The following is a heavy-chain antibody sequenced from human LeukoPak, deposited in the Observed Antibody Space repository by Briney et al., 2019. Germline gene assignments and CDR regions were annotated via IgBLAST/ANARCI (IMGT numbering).Heavy chain of an antibody. CDR3: AKDLSARDSPSWFDP. CDR1: GFTFSSYA. V-gene: IGHV3-23*01. Sequence: GGSLTPSCAASGFTFSSYAMSWVRQAPGKGLEWVSAISGSGGSTYYADSVKGRFTISRDNSKNTLYLQMNSLRAEDTAVYYCAKDLSARDSPSWFDPWGQGTLVTVSS. D-gene: IGHD2-15*01. J-gene: IGHJ5*02. CDR2: ISGSGGST.